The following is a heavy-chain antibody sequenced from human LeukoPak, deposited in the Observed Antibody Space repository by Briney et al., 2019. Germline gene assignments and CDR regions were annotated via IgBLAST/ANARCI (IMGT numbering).Heavy chain of an antibody. Sequence: GGSLRLSCAASGFTFSSYWMSWVRQAPGKGLEWVANIKQDGSEKYYVDSVKGRFTISRDNAKSSLYLQMNSLRAEDTAVYYCARKLMVRGVIITSYFDYWGQGTLVTVSS. J-gene: IGHJ4*02. D-gene: IGHD3-10*01. CDR3: ARKLMVRGVIITSYFDY. CDR2: IKQDGSEK. CDR1: GFTFSSYW. V-gene: IGHV3-7*03.